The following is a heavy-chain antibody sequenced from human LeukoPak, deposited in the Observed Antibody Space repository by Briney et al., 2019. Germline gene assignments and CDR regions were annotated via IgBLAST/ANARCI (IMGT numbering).Heavy chain of an antibody. CDR2: IYYTGST. CDR1: GGSISSSSYY. CDR3: ARVHSGRYYADYYYYMDV. J-gene: IGHJ6*03. D-gene: IGHD1-26*01. V-gene: IGHV4-39*07. Sequence: SETLSLTCTVSGGSISSSSYYWVWIRQPPGKGLEWIGRIYYTGSTYYNSSLKSRVTISVDTSKNQFSLKLSSVTAADTAVYYCARVHSGRYYADYYYYMDVSGTRTTVTVSS.